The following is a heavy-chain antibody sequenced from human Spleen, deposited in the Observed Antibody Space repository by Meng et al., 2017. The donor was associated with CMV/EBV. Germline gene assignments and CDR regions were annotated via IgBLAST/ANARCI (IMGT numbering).Heavy chain of an antibody. V-gene: IGHV4-59*11. CDR3: ARDKYCSSTSCYTGGYYYYGMDV. CDR2: IYYSGST. CDR1: GASITSHS. Sequence: SETLSLTCTVSGASITSHSWTWIRQPPGKGLEWIGYIYYSGSTNYNPSLKSRVTISVDTSKNQFSLKLSSVTAADTAVYYCARDKYCSSTSCYTGGYYYYGMDVWGQGTTVTVSS. D-gene: IGHD2-2*02. J-gene: IGHJ6*02.